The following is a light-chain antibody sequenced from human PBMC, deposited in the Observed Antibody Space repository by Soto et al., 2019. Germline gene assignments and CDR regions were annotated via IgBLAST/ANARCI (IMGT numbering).Light chain of an antibody. CDR3: QQYCSSPPYT. CDR2: GAS. Sequence: EIVLTQSPGTLSLSPEERATLSCRASQSVSSSYLAWYQQKPGQAPRLLIYGASSRATGIPDRFSGSGSGTDFTLTISRLEPEDFAVYYCQQYCSSPPYTFGPGTKVDIK. J-gene: IGKJ3*01. CDR1: QSVSSSY. V-gene: IGKV3-20*01.